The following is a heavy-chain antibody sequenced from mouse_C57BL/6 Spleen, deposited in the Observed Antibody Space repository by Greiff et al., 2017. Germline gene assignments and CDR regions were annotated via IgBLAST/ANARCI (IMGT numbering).Heavy chain of an antibody. CDR1: GFSLTSYG. CDR2: IWGVGST. D-gene: IGHD3-2*02. Sequence: VQGVESGPGLVAPSQSLSITCTVSGFSLTSYGVDWVRQSPGKGLEWLGVIWGVGSTNYNSALKSRLSISKDNSKTQVFLKMNSLQTDDTARYYWASGDQAFAYWGQGTLVTVSA. CDR3: ASGDQAFAY. V-gene: IGHV2-6*01. J-gene: IGHJ3*01.